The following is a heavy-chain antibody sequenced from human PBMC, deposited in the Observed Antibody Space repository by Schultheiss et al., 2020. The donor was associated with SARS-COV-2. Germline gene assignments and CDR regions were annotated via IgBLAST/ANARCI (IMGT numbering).Heavy chain of an antibody. CDR1: GYSISSGYY. Sequence: SETLSLTCAVSGYSISSGYYWGWIRQPPGKGLEWIGEINDSGSTYYNPSLKSRVTISVDTSKNQFSLKLSSVTAADTAVYYCARVTGTTWSYYYYGMDVWGQGTTVTVSS. D-gene: IGHD1-7*01. V-gene: IGHV4-38-2*01. CDR3: ARVTGTTWSYYYYGMDV. CDR2: INDSGST. J-gene: IGHJ6*02.